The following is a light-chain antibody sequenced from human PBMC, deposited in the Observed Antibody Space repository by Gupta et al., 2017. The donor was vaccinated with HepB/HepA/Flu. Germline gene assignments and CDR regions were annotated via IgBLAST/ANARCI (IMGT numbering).Light chain of an antibody. V-gene: IGKV4-1*01. CDR1: QSGLHSTNNKNF. CDR3: QQGDNTPCI. CDR2: WAS. J-gene: IGKJ2*02. Sequence: DIFLPHSHDSLALSLGERATINCKSSQSGLHSTNNKNFLAWYQQKPGQPPKLLLFWASTRESGVTNRFSGRGSGKDFTLTISSLQAEDVAVYHCQQGDNTPCIFGQGTKMEIK.